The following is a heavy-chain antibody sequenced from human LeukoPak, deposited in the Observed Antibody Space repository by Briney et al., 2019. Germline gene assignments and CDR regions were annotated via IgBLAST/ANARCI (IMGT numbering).Heavy chain of an antibody. J-gene: IGHJ4*02. CDR2: ISSSSSYI. CDR3: ARDRWKDEYGDYSY. Sequence: GGSLTLSCAVSGFTFSNYSRNWVRQAPGQGLEWVSSISSSSSYIYSADSVKGRLTISRDNAKSSLYLQMNSLRVEDTAVYYCARDRWKDEYGDYSYWGQGTLVTVSS. V-gene: IGHV3-21*01. CDR1: GFTFSNYS. D-gene: IGHD4-17*01.